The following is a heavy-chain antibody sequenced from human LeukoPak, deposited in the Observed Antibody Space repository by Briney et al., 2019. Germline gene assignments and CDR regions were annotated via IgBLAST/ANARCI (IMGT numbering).Heavy chain of an antibody. CDR1: GGSISSSSYY. D-gene: IGHD3-9*01. CDR2: IYYSGST. J-gene: IGHJ4*02. Sequence: PSETLSLTCTVSGGSISSSSYYWGWIRQPPGKGLEWIGSIYYSGSTYYNPSLKSRVTISVDKSKNQFSLKLSSVTAADTAVYYCASFSYYDILTGTPQAFSFDYWGQGTLVTVSS. V-gene: IGHV4-39*07. CDR3: ASFSYYDILTGTPQAFSFDY.